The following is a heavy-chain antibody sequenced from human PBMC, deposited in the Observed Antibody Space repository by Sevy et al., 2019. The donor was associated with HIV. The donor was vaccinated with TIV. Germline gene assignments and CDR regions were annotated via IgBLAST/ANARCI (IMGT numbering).Heavy chain of an antibody. CDR1: GGSINSYH. J-gene: IGHJ3*02. CDR2: VYYTGGT. V-gene: IGHV4-59*08. CDR3: ARRNDFDI. Sequence: SETLSLTCTVSGGSINSYHWNWIRQPPGKGLEWIGYVYYTGGTNYNTSLKNRVTISVDRTKNQFSLNLTSVTAADTAVYYCARRNDFDIWGQGTMVTVSS.